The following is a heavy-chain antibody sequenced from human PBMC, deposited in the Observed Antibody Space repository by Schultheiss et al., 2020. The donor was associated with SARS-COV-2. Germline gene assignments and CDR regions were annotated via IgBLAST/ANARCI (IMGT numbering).Heavy chain of an antibody. V-gene: IGHV4-31*03. J-gene: IGHJ5*02. D-gene: IGHD3-10*01. Sequence: SQTLSLTCTVSGGSISSGGYYWSWIRQHPGKGLEWIGYIYYSGSTYYNPSLKNRVTISVDTSKNQFSLKLSSVTAADTAVYYCARGRVRGVIFNWFDPWGQGTLVTVSS. CDR3: ARGRVRGVIFNWFDP. CDR1: GGSISSGGYY. CDR2: IYYSGST.